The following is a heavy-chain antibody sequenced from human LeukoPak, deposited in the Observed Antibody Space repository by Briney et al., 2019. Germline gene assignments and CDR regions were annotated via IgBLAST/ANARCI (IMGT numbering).Heavy chain of an antibody. CDR3: ARDSGSQNY. V-gene: IGHV4-39*07. CDR2: IYYRKNT. J-gene: IGHJ4*02. Sequence: PSETLSLTCTVSGGSISSSSAYWGWIRQPPGKGLEWIGSIYYRKNTYYNPSLKSRVTMSVDTSKNQFSLKLSSVTAADTAVYYCARDSGSQNYWGQGTLVTVSS. CDR1: GGSISSSSAY. D-gene: IGHD1-26*01.